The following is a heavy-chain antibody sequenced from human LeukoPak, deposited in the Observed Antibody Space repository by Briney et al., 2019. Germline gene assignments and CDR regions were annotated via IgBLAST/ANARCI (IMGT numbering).Heavy chain of an antibody. CDR2: IHYSGST. CDR3: ARDPTYYYDSSGYYFRPMDV. D-gene: IGHD3-22*01. V-gene: IGHV4-59*12. J-gene: IGHJ6*03. Sequence: SETLSLTCTVSGGSISSYYWSWIRQPPGKGLEWIGYIHYSGSTNFNPSLKSRVTISVDTSKNQFSLKLSSVTAADTAVYYCARDPTYYYDSSGYYFRPMDVWGKGTTVTVSS. CDR1: GGSISSYY.